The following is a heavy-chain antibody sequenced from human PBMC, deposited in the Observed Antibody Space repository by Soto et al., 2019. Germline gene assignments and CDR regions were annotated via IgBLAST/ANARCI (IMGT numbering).Heavy chain of an antibody. CDR1: GFTFSRYA. CDR3: AKDRADYGDPRVRFDP. J-gene: IGHJ5*02. D-gene: IGHD4-17*01. V-gene: IGHV3-23*01. CDR2: ISGSGGRT. Sequence: EVRLLESGGGLAQPGGSLRLSCAASGFTFSRYAMSWVRQAPGKGLEWVSTISGSGGRTDYADSVKGRFTISGDNSKNTLFLQMDSPRVADTAFCYCAKDRADYGDPRVRFDPWGQGTVITVSS.